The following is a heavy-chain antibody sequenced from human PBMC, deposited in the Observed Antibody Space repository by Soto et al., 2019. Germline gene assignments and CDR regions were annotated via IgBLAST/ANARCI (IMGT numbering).Heavy chain of an antibody. J-gene: IGHJ4*02. V-gene: IGHV1-24*01. CDR3: ATRRDGLDATVFDY. Sequence: ASVKVSCKVSGSTLTELSMHWVRQAPGKGLEWMGGFDPEDGETIYAQKFQGRVTMTEDTSTDAAYMELSSLRSEDTAVYYCATRRDGLDATVFDYWGQGTLVTVSS. CDR2: FDPEDGET. D-gene: IGHD2-2*03. CDR1: GSTLTELS.